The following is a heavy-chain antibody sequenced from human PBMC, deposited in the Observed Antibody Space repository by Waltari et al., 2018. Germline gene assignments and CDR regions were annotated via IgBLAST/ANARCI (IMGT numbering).Heavy chain of an antibody. CDR1: GYTFTSYA. J-gene: IGHJ3*02. CDR3: ARGLLPLIRVTRGHAFDI. D-gene: IGHD3-10*01. CDR2: INAGNGNT. V-gene: IGHV1-3*01. Sequence: QVQLVQSGAEVKKPGASVKVSCKASGYTFTSYAMHWVRQAPGQRLEWMGWINAGNGNTKYSQKFQGRVTITRDTSASTAYMELSSLRSEDTAVYYCARGLLPLIRVTRGHAFDIWGQGTMVTVSS.